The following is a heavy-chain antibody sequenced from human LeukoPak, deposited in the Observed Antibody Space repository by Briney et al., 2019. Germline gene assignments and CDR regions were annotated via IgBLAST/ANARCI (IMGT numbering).Heavy chain of an antibody. J-gene: IGHJ6*02. CDR2: ISWNGAGI. D-gene: IGHD2-2*02. CDR1: GFTFDDYA. CDR3: AKDIGIGRSSTTCSTSYSYYLDV. V-gene: IGHV3-9*01. Sequence: GRSLRLSCAASGFTFDDYAMPWVRQAPGKGLEWVSGISWNGAGIGYADSVKGRFTISRDNAKNSLYLQMNSLRAEDTAFYYCAKDIGIGRSSTTCSTSYSYYLDVWGQGTTVTVSS.